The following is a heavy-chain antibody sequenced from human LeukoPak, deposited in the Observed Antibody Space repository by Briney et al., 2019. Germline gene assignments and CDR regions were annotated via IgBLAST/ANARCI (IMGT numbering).Heavy chain of an antibody. D-gene: IGHD3-22*01. CDR2: ISGSGGST. CDR1: GFTFSSYA. V-gene: IGHV3-23*01. J-gene: IGHJ4*02. CDR3: ARGFHDLNSSGYDY. Sequence: PGGSLRLSCAASGFTFSSYAMSWVRQAPGKGLEWVSTISGSGGSTYYADSVKGRFTISRDNSKNTLYLQMNSLRAEDTAVYYCARGFHDLNSSGYDYWGRGSLVTVSS.